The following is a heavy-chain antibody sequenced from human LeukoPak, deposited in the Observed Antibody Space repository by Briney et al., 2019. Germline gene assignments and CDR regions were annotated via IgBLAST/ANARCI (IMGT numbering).Heavy chain of an antibody. CDR2: ISYDGSNK. D-gene: IGHD6-13*01. V-gene: IGHV3-30-3*01. Sequence: PGKSLRLSCATSGFTFSTYIMHWVRQSPGKGLEWVAVISYDGSNKYYADSVKGRFTISRDNSKNTLYLQMNSLRAEDTAVYYCARTTGYSSSWYLGHFDYWGQGTLVTVSS. CDR3: ARTTGYSSSWYLGHFDY. J-gene: IGHJ4*02. CDR1: GFTFSTYI.